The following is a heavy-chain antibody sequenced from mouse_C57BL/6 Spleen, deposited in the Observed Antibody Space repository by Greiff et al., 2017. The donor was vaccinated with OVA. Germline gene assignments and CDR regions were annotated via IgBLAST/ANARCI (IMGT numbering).Heavy chain of an antibody. J-gene: IGHJ3*01. CDR2: INPNNGGT. V-gene: IGHV1-26*01. Sequence: EVQLQQSGPELVKPGASVKISCKASGYTFTDYYMNWVKQSHGKSLEWIGDINPNNGGTSYNQKFKGKATLTVDKSSSTAYMELRSLTSEDSAVYYCARRELGRGGFAYWGQGTLVTVSA. CDR1: GYTFTDYY. CDR3: ARRELGRGGFAY. D-gene: IGHD4-1*01.